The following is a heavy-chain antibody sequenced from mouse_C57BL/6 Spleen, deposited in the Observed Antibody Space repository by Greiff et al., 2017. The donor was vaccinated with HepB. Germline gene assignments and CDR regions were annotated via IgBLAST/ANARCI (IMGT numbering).Heavy chain of an antibody. J-gene: IGHJ3*01. D-gene: IGHD2-4*01. Sequence: VQLKQSGPELVKPGASVKIPCKASGYTFTDYNMDWVKQSHGKSLEWIGDINPNNGGTIYNQKFKGKATLTVDKSSSTAYMALRSLTSEDTAVYYCARYDYGGFAYWGEGTLVTVSA. CDR1: GYTFTDYN. V-gene: IGHV1-18*01. CDR2: INPNNGGT. CDR3: ARYDYGGFAY.